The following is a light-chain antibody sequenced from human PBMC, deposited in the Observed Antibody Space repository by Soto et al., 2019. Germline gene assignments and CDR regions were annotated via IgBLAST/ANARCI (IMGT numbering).Light chain of an antibody. V-gene: IGKV3-15*01. Sequence: EVRLTQSPGTVSLTTGERATLSCRASRTVSRNFAWYQQRPGEAPRLLIYDISNRAAGVPARFSGSGSETEFTLTIRSLQSEDFAVYFCQQYNNWPSFGQGTRLEI. J-gene: IGKJ5*01. CDR3: QQYNNWPS. CDR1: RTVSRN. CDR2: DIS.